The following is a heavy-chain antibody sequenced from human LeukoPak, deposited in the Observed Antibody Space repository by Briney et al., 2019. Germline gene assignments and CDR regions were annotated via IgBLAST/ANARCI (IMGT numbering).Heavy chain of an antibody. CDR1: GYTFTSYG. CDR2: ISAYNGNT. J-gene: IGHJ5*02. D-gene: IGHD3-10*01. CDR3: ARGSLLWFGELPHYNWFDP. V-gene: IGHV1-18*01. Sequence: ASVKVSCKASGYTFTSYGISWVRQAPGQGLEWMGWISAYNGNTNYAQKLQGRVTMTTDTSTSTAYMELRSLRSDDTAVYYCARGSLLWFGELPHYNWFDPWGQGTLVTVSS.